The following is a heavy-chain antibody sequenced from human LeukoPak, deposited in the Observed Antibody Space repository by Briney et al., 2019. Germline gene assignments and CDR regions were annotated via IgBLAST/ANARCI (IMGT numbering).Heavy chain of an antibody. D-gene: IGHD1-7*01. CDR1: GFTFSSYS. V-gene: IGHV3-21*01. J-gene: IGHJ3*02. CDR2: IISSSSYI. CDR3: AEDNWNYWGAFDI. Sequence: PGGSLRLSCAASGFTFSSYSMNWVRQAPGKGLEWVSSIISSSSYIYYADSVKGRFTISRDNAKNSLYPQMNSLRAEDKAVYYCAEDNWNYWGAFDIWAKGQWSPSLQ.